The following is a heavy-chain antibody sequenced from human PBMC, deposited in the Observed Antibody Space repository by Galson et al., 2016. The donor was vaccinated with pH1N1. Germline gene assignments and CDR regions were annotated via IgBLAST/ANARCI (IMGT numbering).Heavy chain of an antibody. Sequence: SLRLSCAGSGFIFSSYWMHWVRQVPGKGLVWVSHINFDGTKTNYADSVKGRFTISRDNSKNTLSLQLDSLKVEDTALYYCAKYKGIVAGTLRLFDYWGQGTLVTVSP. CDR1: GFIFSSYW. V-gene: IGHV3-74*01. CDR3: AKYKGIVAGTLRLFDY. J-gene: IGHJ4*02. D-gene: IGHD2-21*01. CDR2: INFDGTKT.